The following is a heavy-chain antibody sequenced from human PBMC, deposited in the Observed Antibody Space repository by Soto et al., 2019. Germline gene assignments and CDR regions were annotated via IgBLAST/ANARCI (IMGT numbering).Heavy chain of an antibody. D-gene: IGHD3-9*01. J-gene: IGHJ6*02. CDR3: AKNVWGITIFGRMDV. CDR2: ISSSSSTI. CDR1: GFTFSSYS. V-gene: IGHV3-48*01. Sequence: PGGSLRLSCAASGFTFSSYSMNWVRQAPGKGLEWVSYISSSSSTIYYADSVKGRFTISRDNAKNTLYLQMNSLRAEDTAVYYCAKNVWGITIFGRMDVWGQGTTVTVSS.